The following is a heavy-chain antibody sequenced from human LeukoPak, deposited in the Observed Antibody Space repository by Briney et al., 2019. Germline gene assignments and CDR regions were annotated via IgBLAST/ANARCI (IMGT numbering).Heavy chain of an antibody. CDR1: GFTFSSYA. Sequence: GGSLRLSCAASGFTFSSYAMHWVRQAPGKGLEWVAVISYDGSNKYYADSVKGRFTISRDNSKNTLYLRMNSLRAEDTAVYYCAREFEGDNWFDPWGQGTLVTVSS. CDR2: ISYDGSNK. D-gene: IGHD3-10*01. CDR3: AREFEGDNWFDP. V-gene: IGHV3-30-3*01. J-gene: IGHJ5*02.